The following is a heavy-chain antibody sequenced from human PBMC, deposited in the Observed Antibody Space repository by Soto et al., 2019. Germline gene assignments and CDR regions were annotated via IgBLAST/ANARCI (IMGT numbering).Heavy chain of an antibody. D-gene: IGHD3-10*01. J-gene: IGHJ4*02. CDR2: ISSSSSDT. CDR1: GFNFNDYY. V-gene: IGHV3-11*06. CDR3: ARGSSTVRGVTITVTNFDY. Sequence: QVHLVESGEGLVKPGGSLRISCAASGFNFNDYYMNWIRQTPGKGLEWISYISSSSSDTKYADSVKGRFTISRDNANTSLYLQMHSLRAEDTAVYFCARGSSTVRGVTITVTNFDYWGQGTLVTVSS.